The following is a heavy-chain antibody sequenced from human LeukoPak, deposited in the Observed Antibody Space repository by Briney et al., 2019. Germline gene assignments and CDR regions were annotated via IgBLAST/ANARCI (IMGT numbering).Heavy chain of an antibody. V-gene: IGHV1-2*02. CDR1: GYTFTGYY. J-gene: IGHJ4*02. D-gene: IGHD3-9*01. CDR2: INPNSGGT. Sequence: GASVTVSCKASGYTFTGYYMHWVRQAPGQGLEWMGWINPNSGGTNYAQKFQGRVTMTRDTSISTAYMELSRLRSDDTAVYYCGRGDYDILTGYYLYYFDYWGQGTLVTVSS. CDR3: GRGDYDILTGYYLYYFDY.